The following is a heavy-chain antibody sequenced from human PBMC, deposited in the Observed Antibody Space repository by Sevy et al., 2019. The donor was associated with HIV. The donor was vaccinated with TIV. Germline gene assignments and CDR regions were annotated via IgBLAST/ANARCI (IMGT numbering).Heavy chain of an antibody. J-gene: IGHJ5*02. CDR2: ITGIGGST. D-gene: IGHD5-18*01. Sequence: GGSLRLSCAASGFTFGNYAMSWVRQAPGKGLEWVSAITGIGGSTYYADSVKGRFTISRDNSKYTLYLQMNSLRDEDTGEYYCAKWPDTAMVGASRNSWFDHWGQGTLVTVSS. V-gene: IGHV3-23*01. CDR3: AKWPDTAMVGASRNSWFDH. CDR1: GFTFGNYA.